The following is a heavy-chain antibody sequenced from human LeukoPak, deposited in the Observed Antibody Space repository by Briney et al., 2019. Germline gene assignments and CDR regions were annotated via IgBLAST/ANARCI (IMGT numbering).Heavy chain of an antibody. D-gene: IGHD1-26*01. CDR2: IYSGGST. J-gene: IGHJ3*02. CDR3: ARGGDIVGATRSALDI. Sequence: GGSLRLSCAASGFTVSSTYTSWVRQAPGKELEWVSVIYSGGSTYYTASVKGRFTSSRDNSKNTPYLQMNSLRAEDTAVYYCARGGDIVGATRSALDIWGQGTMVTVSS. V-gene: IGHV3-53*01. CDR1: GFTVSSTY.